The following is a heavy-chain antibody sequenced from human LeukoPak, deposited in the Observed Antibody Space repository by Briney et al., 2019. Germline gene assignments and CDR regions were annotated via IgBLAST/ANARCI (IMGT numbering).Heavy chain of an antibody. CDR3: AKDRDTYGSIYYFDD. CDR1: GFTFSRYG. D-gene: IGHD5-18*01. V-gene: IGHV3-30*18. Sequence: PEGSLRLSCAASGFTFSRYGMHWVRQAPGKGLEWVAVISYDGKDKHYADSVKGRFTISRDNSKNTVYLQMNSLRAEDTAVYYCAKDRDTYGSIYYFDDWGQGTLVTVSS. J-gene: IGHJ4*02. CDR2: ISYDGKDK.